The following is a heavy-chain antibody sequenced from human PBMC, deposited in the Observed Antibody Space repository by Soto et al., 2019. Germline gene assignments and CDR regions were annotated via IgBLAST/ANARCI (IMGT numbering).Heavy chain of an antibody. CDR1: GGSISSYY. V-gene: IGHV4-59*01. J-gene: IGHJ5*02. Sequence: PSETLSLTCTVSGGSISSYYWGWIRQPPGKGLEWIGYIYYSGSTNYNPSLKSRVTISVDTSKNQFSLKLSSVTAADTAVYYCASSDILTGYRFDPWGQGTLVTVSS. CDR2: IYYSGST. CDR3: ASSDILTGYRFDP. D-gene: IGHD3-9*01.